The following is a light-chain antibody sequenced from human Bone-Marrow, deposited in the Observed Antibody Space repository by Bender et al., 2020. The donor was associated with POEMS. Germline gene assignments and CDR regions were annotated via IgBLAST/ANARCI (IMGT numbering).Light chain of an antibody. CDR2: EGN. V-gene: IGLV2-23*01. Sequence: QSALTQPASVSGSPGQSITLSCTGSSGDIGNYNLVSWYQQHPGKAPKLIIYEGNKRPSGVSHRFSGSKSGNTASLTISGLQAEDEADYFCCSYASLSTCVFGGGSKLTVL. J-gene: IGLJ3*02. CDR1: SGDIGNYNL. CDR3: CSYASLSTCV.